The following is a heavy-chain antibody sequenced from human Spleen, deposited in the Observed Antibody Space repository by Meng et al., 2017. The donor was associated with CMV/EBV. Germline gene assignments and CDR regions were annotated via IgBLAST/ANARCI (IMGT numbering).Heavy chain of an antibody. D-gene: IGHD3-22*01. Sequence: GESLKISCAASGFTFSDYSMNWVRQAPGKGLEWVATISSSSSYIYYADSVKGRFTISRDNAKNSLYLQMNSLRAEDTAVYYCARDGLYYYDSSGYYFPDYWGQGTLVTVS. V-gene: IGHV3-21*01. J-gene: IGHJ4*02. CDR1: GFTFSDYS. CDR2: ISSSSSYI. CDR3: ARDGLYYYDSSGYYFPDY.